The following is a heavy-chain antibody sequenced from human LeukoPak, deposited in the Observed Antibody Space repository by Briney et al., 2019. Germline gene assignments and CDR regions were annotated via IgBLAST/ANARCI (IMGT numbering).Heavy chain of an antibody. CDR2: INHSGST. V-gene: IGHV4-34*01. CDR3: ATPHMYSSSPRLDY. D-gene: IGHD6-6*01. Sequence: SETLSLTCTVSGGSISSYYWSWIRQPPGKGLEWIGEINHSGSTNYNPSLKSRVTISVDTSKNQFSLKLSSVTAADTAVYYCATPHMYSSSPRLDYWGQGTLVTVSS. J-gene: IGHJ4*02. CDR1: GGSISSYY.